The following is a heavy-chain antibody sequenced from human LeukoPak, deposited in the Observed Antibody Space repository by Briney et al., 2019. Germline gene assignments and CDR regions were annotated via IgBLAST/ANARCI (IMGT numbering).Heavy chain of an antibody. V-gene: IGHV5-51*01. D-gene: IGHD1-26*01. Sequence: GESLKISCKGSEYRFTDYWIGWVRQMPGKGLEWMGVIYPGDSDTTYSPSFQGQVTISADKSISTAYLQWSSLKASDTAMYYCARRRLGRRDAFDIWGRGTMVSVSS. J-gene: IGHJ3*02. CDR3: ARRRLGRRDAFDI. CDR1: EYRFTDYW. CDR2: IYPGDSDT.